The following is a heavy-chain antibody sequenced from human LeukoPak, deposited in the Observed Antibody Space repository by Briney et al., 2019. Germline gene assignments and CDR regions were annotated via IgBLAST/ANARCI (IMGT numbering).Heavy chain of an antibody. V-gene: IGHV3-9*01. CDR3: AKGEYTYGRFDY. D-gene: IGHD5-18*01. J-gene: IGHJ4*02. CDR1: GFTFDDYG. CDR2: ISWNSGII. Sequence: GGSLRLSCAASGFTFDDYGMSWVRQAPGKGLEWVSGISWNSGIIAYADSVKGRFTISRDNAKNSLFLQMNSLRGEDTALYYCAKGEYTYGRFDYWGQGTLVTVSS.